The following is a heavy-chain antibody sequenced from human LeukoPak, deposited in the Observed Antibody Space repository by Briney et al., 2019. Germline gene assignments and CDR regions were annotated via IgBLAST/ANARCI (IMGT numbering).Heavy chain of an antibody. D-gene: IGHD3-3*01. CDR1: GFTFSSYT. CDR3: ARWETGDFWSGYLNAFDI. J-gene: IGHJ3*02. Sequence: GGSLRLSCAASGFTFSSYTMNWVRQPPGKGLEWVSNIGTSSTTIYYADSVKGRFTISRDNAKNSLYLQMNSLRADDTAVYYCARWETGDFWSGYLNAFDIWGQGTMVTVSS. CDR2: IGTSSTTI. V-gene: IGHV3-48*01.